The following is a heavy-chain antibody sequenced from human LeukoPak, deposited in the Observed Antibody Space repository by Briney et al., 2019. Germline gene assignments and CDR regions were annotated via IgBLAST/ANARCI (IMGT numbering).Heavy chain of an antibody. J-gene: IGHJ4*02. V-gene: IGHV3-23*01. CDR1: GFTFSSYA. D-gene: IGHD1-26*01. CDR2: ISGSGGST. CDR3: AKDPHGPRIVGATTVDY. Sequence: PGGSLRLSCAASGFTFSSYAMSWVRQAPWKGLEWVSAISGSGGSTYYADSVKGRFTISRDNSKNTLYLQMNSLRAEDTAVYYCAKDPHGPRIVGATTVDYWGQGTLVTVSS.